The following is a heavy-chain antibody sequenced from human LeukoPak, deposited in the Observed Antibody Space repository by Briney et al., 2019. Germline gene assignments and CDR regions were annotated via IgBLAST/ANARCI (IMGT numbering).Heavy chain of an antibody. CDR2: IVVGSGNT. CDR3: AADPYDYGDYVLGY. Sequence: SVKVSCKASGFTFTSSAVQWVRQARGQRLEWIGWIVVGSGNTNYAQKFQERVTITRDMSTSTVYMELSSLRSEATAVYYCAADPYDYGDYVLGYWGQGTLVTVSS. J-gene: IGHJ4*02. V-gene: IGHV1-58*01. CDR1: GFTFTSSA. D-gene: IGHD4-17*01.